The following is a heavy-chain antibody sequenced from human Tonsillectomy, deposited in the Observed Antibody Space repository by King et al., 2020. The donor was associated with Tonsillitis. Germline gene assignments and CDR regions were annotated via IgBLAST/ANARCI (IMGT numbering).Heavy chain of an antibody. V-gene: IGHV3-43D*03. J-gene: IGHJ4*02. CDR3: AKEGVSSGWTGNFDY. CDR2: ISWDGGST. Sequence: VQLVESGGVVVQPGGSLRLSCAASGFTFDDYGMHWVRQAPGKGLEWVSLISWDGGSTYYADSVKGRFTISRDNSKNSLYLQMNSLRAEDTALYYCAKEGVSSGWTGNFDYCGQGTLFTVSS. CDR1: GFTFDDYG. D-gene: IGHD6-19*01.